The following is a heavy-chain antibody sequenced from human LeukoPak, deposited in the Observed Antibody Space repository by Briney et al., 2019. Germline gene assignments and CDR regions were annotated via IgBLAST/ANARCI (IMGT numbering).Heavy chain of an antibody. Sequence: GGSLRLSCAASGFIFSTYYMTWVRQAPGKGLEWVAGIKQDGSENYYVDSVKGRFTISRDNSKNSLYLQMNSLRAEDTAVYFCARERYCITATCYVAVPFDYWGQGTLVTVSS. CDR2: IKQDGSEN. CDR3: ARERYCITATCYVAVPFDY. J-gene: IGHJ4*02. D-gene: IGHD2-2*01. CDR1: GFIFSTYY. V-gene: IGHV3-7*01.